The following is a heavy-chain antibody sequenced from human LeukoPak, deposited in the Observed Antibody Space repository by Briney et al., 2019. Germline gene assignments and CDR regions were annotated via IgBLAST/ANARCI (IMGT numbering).Heavy chain of an antibody. J-gene: IGHJ4*02. CDR1: GFTVSSNY. Sequence: GGSLRLSCAASGFTVSSNYMSWVRQAPGKGLEWVSAISGSGGSTYYADSVKGRFTISRDNSKNTLYLQMNSLRAEDTAVYYCAKDRGYYGSGLNIWGQGTLVTVSS. D-gene: IGHD3-10*01. CDR3: AKDRGYYGSGLNI. CDR2: ISGSGGST. V-gene: IGHV3-23*01.